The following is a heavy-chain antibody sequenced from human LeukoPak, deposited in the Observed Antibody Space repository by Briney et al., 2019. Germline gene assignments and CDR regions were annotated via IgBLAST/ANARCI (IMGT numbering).Heavy chain of an antibody. D-gene: IGHD6-6*01. CDR2: ISSSSSYI. V-gene: IGHV3-21*01. J-gene: IGHJ4*02. CDR1: GFTFSSYS. Sequence: GGSLRLSCAASGFTFSSYSMNWVRQAPGKGLESVSSISSSSSYIYYADSVKGRFTISRDNAKNSLYLQMNSLRAEDTAVYYCARDRSSRPFAGDYWGQGTLVTVSS. CDR3: ARDRSSRPFAGDY.